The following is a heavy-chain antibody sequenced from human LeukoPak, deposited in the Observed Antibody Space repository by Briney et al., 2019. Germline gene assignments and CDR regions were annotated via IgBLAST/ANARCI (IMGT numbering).Heavy chain of an antibody. J-gene: IGHJ6*02. V-gene: IGHV3-23*01. CDR3: SKRVAAAVYCMDV. Sequence: WGSLTLSCAASGFSFSSYARSWVRQAPGKGLEWVSAICGSGGSTYYPDSVKGRFTISRINYNNSLHLQMNGLRADATAVSYGSKRVAAAVYCMDVWGQGTTVTVSS. CDR1: GFSFSSYA. D-gene: IGHD6-25*01. CDR2: ICGSGGST.